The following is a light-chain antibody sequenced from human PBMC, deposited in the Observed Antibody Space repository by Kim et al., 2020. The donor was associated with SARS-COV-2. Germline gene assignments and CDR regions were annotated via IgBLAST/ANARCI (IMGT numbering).Light chain of an antibody. CDR3: QSYDSSLSGYV. V-gene: IGLV1-40*01. J-gene: IGLJ1*01. Sequence: VTISCSGRSSNIGAGYDVHWYQQLPGTAAKLLFSSNSNRPSGGLDRISGAKSGTSASLAIIGLQAEDEAAYYCQSYDSSLSGYVFGTGTKVTVL. CDR1: SSNIGAGYD. CDR2: SNS.